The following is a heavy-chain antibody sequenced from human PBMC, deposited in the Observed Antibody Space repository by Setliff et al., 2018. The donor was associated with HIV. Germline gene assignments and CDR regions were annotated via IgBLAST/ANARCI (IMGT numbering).Heavy chain of an antibody. Sequence: GGSLRLSCAAAGFTFSNAWMTWVRQAPGKGLEWVARIRSKKNGGTTYYAAPVEGRFTISRDDSKNTLSLQMNSLKTEDTAIYYCTTDLGSGRFSWNNNWGQGTLVTVSS. CDR2: IRSKKNGGTT. CDR1: GFTFSNAW. D-gene: IGHD1-26*01. J-gene: IGHJ4*02. CDR3: TTDLGSGRFSWNNN. V-gene: IGHV3-15*01.